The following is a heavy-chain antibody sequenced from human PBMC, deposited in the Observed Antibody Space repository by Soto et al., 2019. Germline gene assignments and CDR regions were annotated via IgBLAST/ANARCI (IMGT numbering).Heavy chain of an antibody. CDR2: IYTSGSA. CDR1: GGSISSYY. Sequence: QVQLQESGPGLVKPSETLSLTCTVSGGSISSYYWSWIRQPAGKGLEWIGRIYTSGSANSNPSLKIRVTMSVDTSKIQFSLKLSSVTAADTAVYYCASTTAMARGYFDYWGQGTLVTVSS. D-gene: IGHD5-18*01. J-gene: IGHJ4*02. CDR3: ASTTAMARGYFDY. V-gene: IGHV4-4*07.